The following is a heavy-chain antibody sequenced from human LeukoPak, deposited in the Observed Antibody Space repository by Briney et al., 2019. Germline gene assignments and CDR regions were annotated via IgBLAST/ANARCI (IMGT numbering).Heavy chain of an antibody. J-gene: IGHJ3*02. Sequence: ASVKVSCKASGYTFTSHYMHWVRQAPGQGLEWMGIINPSGGSTSYAQKFQGRVTMTRDTSTSTVYMELSSLRSEDTAVYYCAREGCSGGSCYPEAFDIWGQGTMVTVSS. CDR1: GYTFTSHY. D-gene: IGHD2-15*01. V-gene: IGHV1-46*01. CDR3: AREGCSGGSCYPEAFDI. CDR2: INPSGGST.